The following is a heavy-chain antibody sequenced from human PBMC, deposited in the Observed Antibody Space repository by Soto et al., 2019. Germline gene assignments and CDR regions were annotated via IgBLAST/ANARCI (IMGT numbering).Heavy chain of an antibody. CDR1: GFTFISYG. CDR2: ISYDGSNK. J-gene: IGHJ4*02. V-gene: IGHV3-30*18. CDR3: AKGHDVGQISGSYLDY. D-gene: IGHD1-26*01. Sequence: GFPKLSCAPPGFTFISYGMHWVRQPPGKGLEWVAVISYDGSNKYYADSVKGRFTISRDNSKNTLYLQMNSLRAEDTAVYYCAKGHDVGQISGSYLDYWGQGT.